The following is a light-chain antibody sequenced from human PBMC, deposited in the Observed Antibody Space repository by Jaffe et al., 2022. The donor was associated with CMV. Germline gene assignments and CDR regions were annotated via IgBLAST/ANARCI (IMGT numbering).Light chain of an antibody. CDR1: GSNIGVSY. Sequence: QSVLTQPPSVSAAPGQKVTISCSGSGSNIGVSYVSWYQHVPGTAPKLLIYENNKRPAGIPDRFSGSKSGTSATLDITGLQTGDEADYHCGTWDNGLSTVVFGGGTKLAVL. CDR3: GTWDNGLSTVV. J-gene: IGLJ2*01. V-gene: IGLV1-51*02. CDR2: ENN.